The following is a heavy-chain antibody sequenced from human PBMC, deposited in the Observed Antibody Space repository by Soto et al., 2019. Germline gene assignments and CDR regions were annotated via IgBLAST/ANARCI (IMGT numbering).Heavy chain of an antibody. V-gene: IGHV3-21*01. CDR3: ARGITTVVRYFDY. Sequence: GGSLRLSCAASGFTFSSYSMNWVRQAPGKGLEWVSSISSSSSYIYYADSVKGRFTISRDNAKNSLYLQMNSLRAEDTAVYYCARGITTVVRYFDYWGQGTLVTVSS. J-gene: IGHJ4*02. CDR1: GFTFSSYS. D-gene: IGHD4-17*01. CDR2: ISSSSSYI.